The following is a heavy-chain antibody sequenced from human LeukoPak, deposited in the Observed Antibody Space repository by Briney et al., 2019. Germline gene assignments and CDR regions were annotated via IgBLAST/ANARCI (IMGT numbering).Heavy chain of an antibody. V-gene: IGHV3-23*01. CDR1: GFTYSNYA. CDR2: VSGRDTST. D-gene: IGHD3-9*01. CDR3: AKWGDYDVLTGYYDSDY. Sequence: PGGSLRLSCAASGFTYSNYAMSWVRQAPGKGLEWVSAVSGRDTSTYYTDSVKGRFTISRDNSKNTLYLQMNSLSAEDTAIYHCAKWGDYDVLTGYYDSDYWGQGTLVTVSS. J-gene: IGHJ4*02.